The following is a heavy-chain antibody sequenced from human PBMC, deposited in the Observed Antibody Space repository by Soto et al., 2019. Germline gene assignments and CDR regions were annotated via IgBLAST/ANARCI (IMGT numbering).Heavy chain of an antibody. Sequence: GGSLRLSCAASGFTFSNAWMSWVRQAPGKGLEWVGRIKSKTDGGTTDYAAPVKGRFTISRDDSKNTLYLQMNSLKTEDTAVYYCTTPVPTGFYGMEVWGQGTTVTVSS. CDR1: GFTFSNAW. V-gene: IGHV3-15*01. J-gene: IGHJ6*02. CDR2: IKSKTDGGTT. CDR3: TTPVPTGFYGMEV. D-gene: IGHD3-10*01.